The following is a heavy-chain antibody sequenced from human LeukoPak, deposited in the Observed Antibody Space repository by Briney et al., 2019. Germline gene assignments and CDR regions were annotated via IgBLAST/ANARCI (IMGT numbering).Heavy chain of an antibody. CDR1: GFTFSSYS. D-gene: IGHD3-10*01. V-gene: IGHV3-21*01. J-gene: IGHJ3*02. CDR2: ISSSSSYI. Sequence: RGSLRLSCAASGFTFSSYSMNWVRQAPGKGLEWVSSISSSSSYIYYADSVKGRFTISRDNAKNSLYLQMNSLRAEDTAVYYCARDHGGGPSAFDIWGQGTMVTVSS. CDR3: ARDHGGGPSAFDI.